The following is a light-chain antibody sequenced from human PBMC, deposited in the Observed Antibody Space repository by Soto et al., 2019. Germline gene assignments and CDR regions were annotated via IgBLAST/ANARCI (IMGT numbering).Light chain of an antibody. CDR2: WAS. V-gene: IGKV4-1*01. J-gene: IGKJ5*01. Sequence: DSVLSQSPASLAVSLDERPTINCKASESFLYSSNNKNYLAWYQQKPGQPPKLLIYWASTRESGVPDRFSGSGSGTDFTLTICSLQAEDVAVYYCQQYYITPYPFGQGTLLEVK. CDR1: ESFLYSSNNKNY. CDR3: QQYYITPYP.